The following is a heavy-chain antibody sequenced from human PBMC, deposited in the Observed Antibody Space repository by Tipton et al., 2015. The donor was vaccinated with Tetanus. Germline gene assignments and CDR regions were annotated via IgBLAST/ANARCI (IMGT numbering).Heavy chain of an antibody. CDR1: GGSISTYR. J-gene: IGHJ1*01. D-gene: IGHD3-3*01. V-gene: IGHV4-59*01. CDR3: ARTSGYLYSNH. CDR2: IDYFGTT. Sequence: TLSLTCTVSGGSISTYRWNWIRQSPGKGLEWIGYIDYFGTTKYNPSLKSRVAMSVDTSKNQLSLKLSSVTSADTAVYYCARTSGYLYSNHWGQGTLVTVSS.